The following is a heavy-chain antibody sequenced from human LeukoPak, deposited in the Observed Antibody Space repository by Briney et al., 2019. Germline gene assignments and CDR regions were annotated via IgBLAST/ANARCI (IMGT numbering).Heavy chain of an antibody. CDR1: GFAFSSYA. Sequence: GGSLRLSCAASGFAFSSYAMSWVRQAPGKGLEWVSGISGSGDRTHYADSVKGRFTISRDISKNTVYLQMNSLRAEDSAVYLCAKAGSIAVFWSGYDYWGQGTLVTVSS. V-gene: IGHV3-23*01. J-gene: IGHJ4*02. CDR3: AKAGSIAVFWSGYDY. D-gene: IGHD3-3*01. CDR2: ISGSGDRT.